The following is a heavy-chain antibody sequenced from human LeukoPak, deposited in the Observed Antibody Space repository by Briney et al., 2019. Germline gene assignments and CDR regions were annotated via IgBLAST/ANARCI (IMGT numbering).Heavy chain of an antibody. CDR2: IYYTGST. D-gene: IGHD1-7*01. J-gene: IGHJ3*02. CDR3: AREITGTTWAFDI. Sequence: PSETLSLTCTVSGGSISGYYWSWIRQPPGKGLEWIGLIYYTGSTKYNPSLKSRVTISVDTSKNQFSLRLSSVTAADTAVYYCAREITGTTWAFDIWGQGTLVTVSS. V-gene: IGHV4-59*08. CDR1: GGSISGYY.